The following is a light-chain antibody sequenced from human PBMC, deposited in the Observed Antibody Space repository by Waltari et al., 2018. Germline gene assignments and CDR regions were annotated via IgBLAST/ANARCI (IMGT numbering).Light chain of an antibody. J-gene: IGLJ2*01. CDR2: NNM. CDR1: SPIIGTNN. Sequence: QSVLTQPPSVSGTPGQRVTISCSGSSPIIGTNNVNWYQQLPGTVPRLLIYNNMVRPTGVPDRFSGSKSGTSASLVITGLQSEDEADYYCAAWHDSLNGVAFGGGTKVTVL. CDR3: AAWHDSLNGVA. V-gene: IGLV1-44*01.